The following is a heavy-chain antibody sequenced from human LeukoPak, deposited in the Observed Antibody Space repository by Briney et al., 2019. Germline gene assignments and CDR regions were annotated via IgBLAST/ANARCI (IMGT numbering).Heavy chain of an antibody. D-gene: IGHD2-2*01. Sequence: GRSLRLSCAASGFTFSSYAMHWVRQAPGKGLEWVAVISYDGSNKYYADSVKGRFTISRDNSKNTLYLQMNSLRAEDTAVYYCARGGGVYCSNTSCPHAHAFDIWGQGTMVTVSS. CDR1: GFTFSSYA. CDR3: ARGGGVYCSNTSCPHAHAFDI. J-gene: IGHJ3*02. V-gene: IGHV3-30-3*01. CDR2: ISYDGSNK.